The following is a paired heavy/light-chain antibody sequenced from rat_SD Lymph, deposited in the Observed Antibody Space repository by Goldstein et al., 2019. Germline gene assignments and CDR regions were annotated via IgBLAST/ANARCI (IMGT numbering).Heavy chain of an antibody. CDR1: GFSLTSYS. Sequence: QVQLKESGPGLVQPSQTLSLTCTVSGFSLTSYSVHWVRQHSGKSLEWMGRMWSDGDTSYNSAFTSRLSISRDTSKSQVFLKMNSLQTEDTGTYYCARNGATVATLFDYWGQGVMVTVSS. CDR3: ARNGATVATLFDY. CDR2: MWSDGDT. V-gene: IGHV2S18*01. D-gene: IGHD1-3*01. J-gene: IGHJ2*01.
Light chain of an antibody. J-gene: IGKJ2-1*01. CDR1: KSISNN. CDR2: SGS. V-gene: IGKV16S1*01. CDR3: QQYNEYPPT. Sequence: DVQMTQSPSYLAASPGESVSISCKASKSISNNLAWYQEKPGKANKLLIHSGSTLQSGTPSRFSGSGSGTDFTLTIRSLESEDFAVYYCQQYNEYPPTFGAGTKLELK.